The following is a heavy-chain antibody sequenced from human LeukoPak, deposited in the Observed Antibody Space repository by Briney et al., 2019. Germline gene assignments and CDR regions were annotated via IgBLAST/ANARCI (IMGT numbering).Heavy chain of an antibody. CDR3: AKDRWDYYGSGKLLFDY. CDR2: ISGSGTNT. V-gene: IGHV3-NL1*01. Sequence: GGSLRLSCAASGFTFSRYWMHWVRQAPGKGLEWVSGISGSGTNTYYADSVKGRFTISRDNSKNTLYLQMNSLRAEDTVVYYCAKDRWDYYGSGKLLFDYWGQGTLVTVSS. CDR1: GFTFSRYW. D-gene: IGHD3-10*01. J-gene: IGHJ4*02.